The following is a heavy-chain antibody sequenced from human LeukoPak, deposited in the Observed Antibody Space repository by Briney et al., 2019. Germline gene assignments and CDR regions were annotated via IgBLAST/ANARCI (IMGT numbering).Heavy chain of an antibody. J-gene: IGHJ6*02. CDR3: ARAGYSSSWYFKAEVHYYGMDV. Sequence: GSLRLSCAASGFTFSSYWMSWVRQAPGKGLEWVANIKQDGSEKYYVDSVKGRFTISRDNAKNSLYLQMNSLRAEDTAVYYCARAGYSSSWYFKAEVHYYGMDVWGQGTTVTVSS. V-gene: IGHV3-7*01. CDR1: GFTFSSYW. CDR2: IKQDGSEK. D-gene: IGHD6-13*01.